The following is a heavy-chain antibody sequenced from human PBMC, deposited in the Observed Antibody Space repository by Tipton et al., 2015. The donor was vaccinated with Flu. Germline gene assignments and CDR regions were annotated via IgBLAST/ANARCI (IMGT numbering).Heavy chain of an antibody. CDR3: TRPPPMGSLVIPKEAYFDY. Sequence: QLVQSGAEVKEPGESLEISCKASGYNFASSWVAWVRQMPGKGLEWMGIIYPGDSDTRYSPSFQGQVTISVDESVNTAYLQWNSLRASDTAMYYCTRPPPMGSLVIPKEAYFDYWGQGTLVTVSS. V-gene: IGHV5-51*01. CDR2: IYPGDSDT. J-gene: IGHJ4*02. D-gene: IGHD3-10*01. CDR1: GYNFASSW.